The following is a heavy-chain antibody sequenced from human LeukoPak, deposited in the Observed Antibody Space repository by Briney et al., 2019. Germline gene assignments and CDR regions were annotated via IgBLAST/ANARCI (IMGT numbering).Heavy chain of an antibody. CDR1: GYTFINYG. V-gene: IGHV1-18*04. CDR3: ARVSTNSRVAGYDPQWYFDL. J-gene: IGHJ2*01. D-gene: IGHD5-12*01. CDR2: ISANNGNT. Sequence: ASVNVSSKASGYTFINYGFSWVRQAPGQGLEWMGWISANNGNTNYLQKFPGRVTMTTDTSTNTVYMELRSLRSDDTAVYYCARVSTNSRVAGYDPQWYFDLWGRGTPFTVSP.